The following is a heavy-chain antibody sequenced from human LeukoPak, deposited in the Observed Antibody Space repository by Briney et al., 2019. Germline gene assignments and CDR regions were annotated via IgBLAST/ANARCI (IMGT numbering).Heavy chain of an antibody. D-gene: IGHD5-18*01. CDR2: ISSSSSYI. Sequence: PGGSLRLSCAASGYTFSSYSMNWVRQAPGKGLEWVSSISSSSSYIYYADSVKGRFAISRDNAKNSLYLQMNSLRAEDTAVYYCAGPDTAYGYFDYWGQGTLVTVSS. CDR1: GYTFSSYS. J-gene: IGHJ4*02. V-gene: IGHV3-21*01. CDR3: AGPDTAYGYFDY.